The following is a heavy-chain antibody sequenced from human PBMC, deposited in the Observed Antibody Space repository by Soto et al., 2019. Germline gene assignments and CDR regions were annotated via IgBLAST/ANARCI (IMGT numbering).Heavy chain of an antibody. D-gene: IGHD2-2*03. CDR1: GGSFSGYY. CDR2: INHSGIT. CDR3: ARARSSVPSRRGIGYYSMDV. J-gene: IGHJ6*02. Sequence: QVQLQQWGAGLLKPSETLSLTCVVNGGSFSGYYWSWVRLPPGKGLEWIGEINHSGITDSNPSLKSLVTISVDGSRTQFSLHLTSVTAADTAVYFCARARSSVPSRRGIGYYSMDVWGHGTTVTVSS. V-gene: IGHV4-34*01.